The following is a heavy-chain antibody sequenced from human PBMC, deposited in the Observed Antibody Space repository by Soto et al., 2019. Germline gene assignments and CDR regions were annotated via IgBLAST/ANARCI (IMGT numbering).Heavy chain of an antibody. CDR1: GFTFSSYG. D-gene: IGHD5-18*01. CDR3: ARDSLRGYGEDDI. J-gene: IGHJ3*02. CDR2: IWYDGSNK. V-gene: IGHV3-33*01. Sequence: QVQLVESGGGVVQPGRSLRLSCAASGFTFSSYGMHWFRQAPGKGLEWVAVIWYDGSNKYYADSVKGRFTISRDNSKNTLDLQMNSLRAEDTAVYYCARDSLRGYGEDDIWGQGTMVTVSS.